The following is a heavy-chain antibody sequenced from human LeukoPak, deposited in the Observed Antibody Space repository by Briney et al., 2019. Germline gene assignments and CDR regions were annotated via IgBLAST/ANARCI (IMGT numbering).Heavy chain of an antibody. D-gene: IGHD2-2*02. CDR2: ISYDGSNK. CDR3: ARDLNFAVVPAAINPVGYGGADY. CDR1: GFTFSSYE. Sequence: PGGSLRLSCAASGFTFSSYEMNWVRQAPGKGLEWVAVISYDGSNKYYADSVKGRFTISRDNSKNTLYLQMNSLRAEDTAVYYCARDLNFAVVPAAINPVGYGGADYWGQGTLVTVSS. V-gene: IGHV3-30*19. J-gene: IGHJ4*02.